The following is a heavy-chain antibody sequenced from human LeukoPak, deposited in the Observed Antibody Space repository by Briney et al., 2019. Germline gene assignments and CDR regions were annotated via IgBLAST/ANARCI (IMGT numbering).Heavy chain of an antibody. CDR3: ARLHYDILTGYYEDY. CDR2: IYTSGST. V-gene: IGHV4-59*10. J-gene: IGHJ4*02. CDR1: GGSFSGYY. Sequence: SETLSLTCAVYGGSFSGYYWSWIRQPPGKGLEWIGRIYTSGSTNYNPSLKSRVTMSVDTSKNQFSLKLSSVTAADTAVYYCARLHYDILTGYYEDYWGQGTLVTVSS. D-gene: IGHD3-9*01.